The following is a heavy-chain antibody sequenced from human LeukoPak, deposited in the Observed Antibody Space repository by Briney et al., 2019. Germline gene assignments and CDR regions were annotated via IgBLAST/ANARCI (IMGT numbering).Heavy chain of an antibody. J-gene: IGHJ4*02. V-gene: IGHV1-2*06. D-gene: IGHD3-9*01. CDR2: INPDSGGT. Sequence: ASVKVSCKASGYTFTGYYMHWVRQAPGQGLEWMGRINPDSGGTNYAQKFQARVTMTRDTSISTAYMELSRLRSDDTAVYYCARDGRRYFDWLLYSDFDYWGQGTLVTVSS. CDR3: ARDGRRYFDWLLYSDFDY. CDR1: GYTFTGYY.